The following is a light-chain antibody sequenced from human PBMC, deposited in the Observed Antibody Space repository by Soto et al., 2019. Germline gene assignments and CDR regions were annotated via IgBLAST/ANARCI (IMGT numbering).Light chain of an antibody. CDR1: QTITSTY. CDR2: GAS. V-gene: IGKV3-20*01. CDR3: QYYGDSPRVT. Sequence: EIVMTQSPGTLSLAPGERATLSCRASQTITSTYLSWYQQKPGQAPRLLVYGASGRSTDLPDRFSGSGSGTDFTLTIRRLELEDFAVYYCQYYGDSPRVTVGPGNQVVLK. J-gene: IGKJ3*01.